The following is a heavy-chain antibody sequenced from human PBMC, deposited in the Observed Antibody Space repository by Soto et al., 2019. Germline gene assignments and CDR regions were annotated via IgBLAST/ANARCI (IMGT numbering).Heavy chain of an antibody. D-gene: IGHD3-16*02. V-gene: IGHV1-18*01. J-gene: IGHJ4*02. CDR1: GYTFTSYG. Sequence: QVQLVQSGAEVKKPGASVKVSCKASGYTFTSYGISWVRQAPGQGLEWMGWISAYNGNTNYAQKLQGRVTMTTDTXXSXAXRELRSLRSDDTAVYYCARVKLNDYVWGSYRHPPDYWGQGTLVTVSS. CDR3: ARVKLNDYVWGSYRHPPDY. CDR2: ISAYNGNT.